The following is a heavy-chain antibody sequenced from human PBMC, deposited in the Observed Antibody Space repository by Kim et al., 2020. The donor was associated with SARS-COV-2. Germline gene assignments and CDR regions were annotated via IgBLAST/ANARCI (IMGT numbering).Heavy chain of an antibody. CDR2: IYWDDDK. CDR1: GFSLSTSGVG. CDR3: AHRPTAVAGDNWFDP. V-gene: IGHV2-5*02. Sequence: SGPTLVNPTQTLTLTCTFSGFSLSTSGVGVGWIRQPPGKALEWLALIYWDDDKRYSPSLKSRPTITKDTSKNQVVLTMTNMDPVDTATYYCAHRPTAVAGDNWFDPWGQGTLVTVSS. J-gene: IGHJ5*02. D-gene: IGHD6-19*01.